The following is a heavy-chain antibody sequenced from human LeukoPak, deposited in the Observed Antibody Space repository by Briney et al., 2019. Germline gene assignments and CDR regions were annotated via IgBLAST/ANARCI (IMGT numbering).Heavy chain of an antibody. CDR1: GGSISSSSYY. J-gene: IGHJ4*02. D-gene: IGHD5-24*01. V-gene: IGHV4-39*01. CDR3: ARLRRWLQNFDY. Sequence: SETLSLTCTVSGGSISSSSYYWGWIRQPPGKGLEWIGSIYYSGSTYNNPSLKSRVTISVDTSKNQFSLKLSSVTAANTAVYYCARLRRWLQNFDYWGQGTLVTVSS. CDR2: IYYSGST.